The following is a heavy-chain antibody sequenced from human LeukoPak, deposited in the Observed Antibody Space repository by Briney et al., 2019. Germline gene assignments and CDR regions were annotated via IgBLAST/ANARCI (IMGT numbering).Heavy chain of an antibody. CDR3: ARGEWDSSGYYEWGYYMDV. D-gene: IGHD3-22*01. J-gene: IGHJ6*03. CDR1: GGSISSYY. Sequence: PSETLSLTCTVSGGSISSYYWSWIRQPAGKGLEWIGRIYTSGSTNYNPSLKSRVTISVDTSKNQFSLKLSSVTAADTAVYYCARGEWDSSGYYEWGYYMDVWGKGTTVTISS. CDR2: IYTSGST. V-gene: IGHV4-4*07.